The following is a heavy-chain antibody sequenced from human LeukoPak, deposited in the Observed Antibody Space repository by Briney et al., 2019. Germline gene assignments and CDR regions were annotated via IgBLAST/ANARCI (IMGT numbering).Heavy chain of an antibody. V-gene: IGHV3-23*01. J-gene: IGHJ4*02. CDR2: ISGSGGST. CDR3: AKEAYYYDSSGYYLFDY. CDR1: GFTFSSYA. D-gene: IGHD3-22*01. Sequence: PGGSLRLSCAASGFTFSSYAMSWVRQAPGKGLEWVSAISGSGGSTYYADSVKGRFTISRDNSKNTLYLQMNSLRAEDTAVYYCAKEAYYYDSSGYYLFDYWGQGTLVTVSS.